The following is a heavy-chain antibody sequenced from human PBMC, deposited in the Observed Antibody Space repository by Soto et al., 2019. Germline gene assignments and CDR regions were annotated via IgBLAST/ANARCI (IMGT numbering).Heavy chain of an antibody. CDR1: GYSMTSSSYY. CDR2: IYYSERTSYNSGST. CDR3: ARHTRNQFDP. Sequence: SETLSLTCTVSGYSMTSSSYYWGWIRQPPGKGLGWIGSIYYSERTSYNSGSTYYSPSLKSRVTISGDTSNSQFSLKLSSVTAADTAVYYCARHTRNQFDPWGQGTLVTVSS. J-gene: IGHJ5*02. V-gene: IGHV4-39*01.